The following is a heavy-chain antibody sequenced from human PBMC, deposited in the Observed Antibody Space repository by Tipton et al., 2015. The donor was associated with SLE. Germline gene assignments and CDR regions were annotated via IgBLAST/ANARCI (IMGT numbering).Heavy chain of an antibody. CDR1: GFTFSSYA. CDR2: ISGSGGST. V-gene: IGHV3-23*01. D-gene: IGHD6-13*01. Sequence: SLRLSCAASGFTFSSYAMSWVRQAPGKGLEWVSAISGSGGSTYYADSVKGRFTISRDNSKNTLYLQLNSLRAEDTAVYYCAKAVIGAAGWWYFDCCGQGTLVTVST. CDR3: AKAVIGAAGWWYFDC. J-gene: IGHJ4*02.